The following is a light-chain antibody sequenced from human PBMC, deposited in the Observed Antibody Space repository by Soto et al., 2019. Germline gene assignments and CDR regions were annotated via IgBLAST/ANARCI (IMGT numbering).Light chain of an antibody. CDR1: SSDVGGYNY. CDR3: SSYTSSSTLV. J-gene: IGLJ1*01. V-gene: IGLV2-14*01. Sequence: QSALTQPASVSGSPGQSITISCTGTSSDVGGYNYVSWYQQHPGKATKLMIYEVSNRPSGVSNRFSGSKSGNTASLTISGLQAEDEADYYCSSYTSSSTLVFGTGTKVTLL. CDR2: EVS.